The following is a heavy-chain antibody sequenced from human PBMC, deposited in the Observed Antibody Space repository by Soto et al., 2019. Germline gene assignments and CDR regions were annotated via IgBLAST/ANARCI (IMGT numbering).Heavy chain of an antibody. CDR2: IDPGDSDT. CDR3: ATRYCSGGSCYSSLLDAFDI. Sequence: GESLKISCKGSGYSFTSYWMGWVRQMPGKGREWMGIIDPGDSDTRYSPSFQGQVTISADKSISTAYLQWSSLKASDTAMYYCATRYCSGGSCYSSLLDAFDIWGQGTMVTVSS. CDR1: GYSFTSYW. V-gene: IGHV5-51*01. D-gene: IGHD2-15*01. J-gene: IGHJ3*02.